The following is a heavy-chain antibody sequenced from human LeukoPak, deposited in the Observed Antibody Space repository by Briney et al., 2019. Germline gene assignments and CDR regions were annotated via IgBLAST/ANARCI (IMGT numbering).Heavy chain of an antibody. V-gene: IGHV4-59*01. J-gene: IGHJ3*02. CDR3: ARDTYYYGSGSYGAFDI. D-gene: IGHD3-10*01. Sequence: SETLSLTCTVSGGSISSYYWSWIRQPPGKGLEWIGYIYYSGSTNYNPSLKSRVTISVDTSKNQFSLKLSSVTAADPAVYYCARDTYYYGSGSYGAFDIWGQGTMVTVSS. CDR2: IYYSGST. CDR1: GGSISSYY.